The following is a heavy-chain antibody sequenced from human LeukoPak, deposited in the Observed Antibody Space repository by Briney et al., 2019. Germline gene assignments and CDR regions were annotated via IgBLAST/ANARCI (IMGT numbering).Heavy chain of an antibody. CDR1: GGSISSGDLY. V-gene: IGHV4-61*02. CDR3: ARESRASRTYHVWSWGPKPKPSYYYMDV. CDR2: VYTTGKT. Sequence: SETLSLTCTVSGGSISSGDLYWSWLRQPAGKGLEWIGRVYTTGKTNYNTSLKSRVTISVDTSKNLFSLSLNSVTAADTAVYYCARESRASRTYHVWSWGPKPKPSYYYMDVWGEGTTVTVPS. D-gene: IGHD3-3*01. J-gene: IGHJ6*03.